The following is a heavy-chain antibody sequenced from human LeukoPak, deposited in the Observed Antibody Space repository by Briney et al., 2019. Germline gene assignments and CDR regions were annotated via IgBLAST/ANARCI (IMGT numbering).Heavy chain of an antibody. CDR2: ISSSGSTI. V-gene: IGHV3-11*01. J-gene: IGHJ4*02. CDR1: GFTFSDYY. Sequence: PGGSLRLSCAASGFTFSDYYMSWIRQAPGKGLEWVSYISSSGSTIYYADSVKGRFTISKDNSKNTLYMRMSSLRAEDTAVYYCARRRYDSSGHFDSWGQGTLVTVSS. D-gene: IGHD3-22*01. CDR3: ARRRYDSSGHFDS.